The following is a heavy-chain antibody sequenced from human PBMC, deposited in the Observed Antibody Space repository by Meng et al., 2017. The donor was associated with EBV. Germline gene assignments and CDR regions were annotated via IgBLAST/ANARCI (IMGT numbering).Heavy chain of an antibody. D-gene: IGHD2-15*01. CDR1: GGSSRSDV. J-gene: IGHJ4*02. V-gene: IGHV1-69*01. Sequence: QLVQSGAELQRPCSLTMTPSRTSGGSSRSDVVSWVRQVPRHGLEWLGWLISMSGAPHYAQKFPDRVTITPAEYTRTHYMELSSLRSDATAMYFCSSESGRGFTPDFWGQGTLVTVSS. CDR3: SSESGRGFTPDF. CDR2: LISMSGAP.